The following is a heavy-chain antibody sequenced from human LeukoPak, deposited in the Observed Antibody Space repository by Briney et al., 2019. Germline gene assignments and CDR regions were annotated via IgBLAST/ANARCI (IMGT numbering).Heavy chain of an antibody. CDR2: ISGSGDNT. CDR3: AKATAVVTLFASTDY. Sequence: GGSLRLSCAASGFTFSSYAMSWVRQAPGKGLEWVSGISGSGDNTYYADSVKGRFTISRDNSKNTLYVQVNSLRAEDTAVYSCAKATAVVTLFASTDYWGQGTLVTVSS. CDR1: GFTFSSYA. J-gene: IGHJ4*02. D-gene: IGHD4-23*01. V-gene: IGHV3-23*01.